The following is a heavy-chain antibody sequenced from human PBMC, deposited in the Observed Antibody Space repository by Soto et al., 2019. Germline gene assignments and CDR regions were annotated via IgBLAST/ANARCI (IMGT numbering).Heavy chain of an antibody. CDR2: IKEDGSEK. CDR3: ARGWGYFDSSGFPYLYAMDV. V-gene: IGHV3-7*01. D-gene: IGHD3-22*01. J-gene: IGHJ6*02. Sequence: LRLSCAASGFTFSTYWMSWVRQAPGKGLEWVANIKEDGSEKYYVDSVESRFTISRDNAKNSLYLQMTSLRAEDTALYYCARGWGYFDSSGFPYLYAMDVWGQGTTVTVSS. CDR1: GFTFSTYW.